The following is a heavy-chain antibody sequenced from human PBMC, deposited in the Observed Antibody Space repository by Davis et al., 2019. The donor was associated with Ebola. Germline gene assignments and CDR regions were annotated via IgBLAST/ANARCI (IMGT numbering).Heavy chain of an antibody. CDR1: GFTFDDYA. Sequence: SLKISCAASGFTFDDYAMHWVRQAPGKGLEWVSYISSSGSTIYYADSVKGRFTISRDNAKNSLYLQMNSPRAEDTALYYCAKSPAVLYSSGWSFDYWGQGTLVTVSS. D-gene: IGHD6-19*01. CDR3: AKSPAVLYSSGWSFDY. V-gene: IGHV3-9*01. J-gene: IGHJ4*02. CDR2: ISSSGSTI.